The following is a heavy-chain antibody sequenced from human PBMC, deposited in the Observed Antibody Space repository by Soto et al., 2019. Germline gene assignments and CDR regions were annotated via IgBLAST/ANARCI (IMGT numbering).Heavy chain of an antibody. Sequence: SETLSLTCAVSGGSISSGGYSWSWIRQPPGKGLEWIGYIYHSGSTYYNPSLKSRVTISVDRSKNQFSLKLSSVTAADTAVYYCARYTVVTRHFDYWGQGTLVTVSS. CDR1: GGSISSGGYS. CDR3: ARYTVVTRHFDY. J-gene: IGHJ4*02. CDR2: IYHSGST. V-gene: IGHV4-30-2*01. D-gene: IGHD2-21*02.